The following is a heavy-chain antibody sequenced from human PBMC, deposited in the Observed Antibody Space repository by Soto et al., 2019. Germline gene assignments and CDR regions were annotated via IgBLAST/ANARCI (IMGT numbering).Heavy chain of an antibody. V-gene: IGHV1-2*02. CDR1: GYTFTGYY. D-gene: IGHD2-2*01. CDR2: INPNSGGT. J-gene: IGHJ4*02. CDR3: ARDLVVVPAANYIPFDY. Sequence: WASVKVSCKASGYTFTGYYMHWVRQAPGQGLEWMGWINPNSGGTNYAQKFQGRVTMTRDTSISTAYMELSRLRSDDTAVYYCARDLVVVPAANYIPFDYWGQGTLVTVS.